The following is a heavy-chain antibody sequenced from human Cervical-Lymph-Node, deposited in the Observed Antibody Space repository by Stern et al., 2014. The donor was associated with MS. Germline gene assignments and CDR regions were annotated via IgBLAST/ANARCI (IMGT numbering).Heavy chain of an antibody. Sequence: VQLVESGGGLVQPGRSLRLSCTASGFSFGDYAMNWFRQAPGKGLEWVGFIRDKTYGGTTEYAASVRGRFTISRDDSKSIAYLQMDSLKIGDAGVYYCTRGVRGNDYYGMDVWGQGTTVTVSS. CDR3: TRGVRGNDYYGMDV. J-gene: IGHJ6*02. V-gene: IGHV3-49*03. CDR1: GFSFGDYA. D-gene: IGHD3-10*01. CDR2: IRDKTYGGTT.